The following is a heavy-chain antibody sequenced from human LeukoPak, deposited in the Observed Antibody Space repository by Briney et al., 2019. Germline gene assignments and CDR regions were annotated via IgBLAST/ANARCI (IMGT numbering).Heavy chain of an antibody. CDR1: EFTFSNYI. CDR3: ARDPLSSIPYYYYGVDV. CDR2: ISYDGKKI. V-gene: IGHV3-30*04. D-gene: IGHD6-6*01. Sequence: GGSLRLSCTTSEFTFSNYIMHWVRQAPGKGLEWVAVISYDGKKIYYADSLKGRFTLSRDDSENTLYLQMNSLRPEDTVLYYCARDPLSSIPYYYYGVDVWGQGTTVTVSS. J-gene: IGHJ6*02.